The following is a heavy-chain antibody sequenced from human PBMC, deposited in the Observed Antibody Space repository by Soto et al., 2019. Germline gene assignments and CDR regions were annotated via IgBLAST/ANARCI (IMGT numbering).Heavy chain of an antibody. V-gene: IGHV4-39*02. D-gene: IGHD2-15*01. Sequence: QLRESVPGLVKPSETLSLTCTVSGGSINSNSYYWAWIRQTPGKGLAWIASIYFDGSTYYNPSLKSPVSISVDTSKNQFSLRLTSVTTADTAVYYCAKVMVAATRHTDFDSWGQGTLVTVSS. CDR2: IYFDGST. CDR1: GGSINSNSYY. J-gene: IGHJ4*02. CDR3: AKVMVAATRHTDFDS.